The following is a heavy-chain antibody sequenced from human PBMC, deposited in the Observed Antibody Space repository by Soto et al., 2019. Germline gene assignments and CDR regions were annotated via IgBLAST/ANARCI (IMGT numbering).Heavy chain of an antibody. CDR2: INHSGST. CDR3: ARGSKAAMVTGDSYFDY. CDR1: GGSFSGYY. Sequence: PSEDPVLTCAVYGGSFSGYYWSWIRQPPGKGLEWIGEINHSGSTNYNPSLKSRVTISVDTSKNQFSLKLSSVTAADTAVYYCARGSKAAMVTGDSYFDYWGQGTLVTVSS. D-gene: IGHD5-18*01. J-gene: IGHJ4*02. V-gene: IGHV4-34*01.